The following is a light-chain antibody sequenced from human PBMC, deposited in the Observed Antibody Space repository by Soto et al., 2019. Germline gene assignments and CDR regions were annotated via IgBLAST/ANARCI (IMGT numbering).Light chain of an antibody. J-gene: IGKJ5*01. CDR3: QQSSSSPIT. CDR1: QSVTSSY. V-gene: IGKV3-20*01. Sequence: EIVLTQSPGTLSLSPGERATLSCRASQSVTSSYLAWYQQKPGQAPRLLMYAASSRATGIPDRFSGSGSGTDFTLTISRLEAEDFAAYYCQQSSSSPITCGQGTRREIK. CDR2: AAS.